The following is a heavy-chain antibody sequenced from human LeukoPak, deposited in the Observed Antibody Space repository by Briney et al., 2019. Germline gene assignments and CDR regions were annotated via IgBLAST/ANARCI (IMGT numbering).Heavy chain of an antibody. J-gene: IGHJ3*02. D-gene: IGHD3-22*01. CDR3: ARDSLYYDSSRRAFDI. Sequence: ASVKVSCKASGYTFTSYGISWVRQAPGQGLEWMGWISAYNGNTNYAQKLQGRVTMTTDTSTSTAYMELRSLRSDGTAVYYCARDSLYYDSSRRAFDIWGQGTMVTVSS. CDR2: ISAYNGNT. V-gene: IGHV1-18*01. CDR1: GYTFTSYG.